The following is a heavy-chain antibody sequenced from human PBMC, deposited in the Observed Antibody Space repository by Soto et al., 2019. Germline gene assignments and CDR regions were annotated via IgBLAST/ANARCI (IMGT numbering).Heavy chain of an antibody. J-gene: IGHJ4*02. CDR3: AYTSDYGDYGQFDY. D-gene: IGHD4-17*01. CDR1: GGTFSSYT. V-gene: IGHV1-69*02. Sequence: QVQLVQSGAEVKKPGSSVKVSCKASGGTFSSYTISWVRQAPGQGLEWMGRIIPILGIANYAQKFQGRVTITADKSTSPAYMELSRLRSEDTAVYYCAYTSDYGDYGQFDYWGQGTLVTVSS. CDR2: IIPILGIA.